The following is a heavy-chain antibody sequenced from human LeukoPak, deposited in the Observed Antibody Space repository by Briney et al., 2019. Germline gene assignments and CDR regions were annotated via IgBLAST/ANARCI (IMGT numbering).Heavy chain of an antibody. CDR2: ISSSSSTI. J-gene: IGHJ4*02. CDR1: GFTFSSYS. Sequence: PGGSLRLSCAASGFTFSSYSMNWVRQAPGKGLEWVSYISSSSSTIYYADSVKGRFTISRDNSKNTLYLQMNSLRAEDTAVYYCAKMRGSSGWYPMGYWGQGTLVTVSS. D-gene: IGHD6-19*01. V-gene: IGHV3-48*01. CDR3: AKMRGSSGWYPMGY.